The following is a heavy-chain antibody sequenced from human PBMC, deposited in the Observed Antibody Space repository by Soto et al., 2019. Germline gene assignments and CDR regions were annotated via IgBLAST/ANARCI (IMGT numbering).Heavy chain of an antibody. J-gene: IGHJ3*02. CDR1: GFTFSSYG. CDR3: ARRPYDSSGLGAFDI. V-gene: IGHV3-33*01. CDR2: IWYDGSNK. D-gene: IGHD3-22*01. Sequence: VQLVESGGGVVQPGRSLRLSCAASGFTFSSYGMHWVRQAPGKGLEWVAVIWYDGSNKYYADSVKGRFTISRDNSKNTLYLQMNSLRAEDTAVYYCARRPYDSSGLGAFDIWGQGTMVTVSS.